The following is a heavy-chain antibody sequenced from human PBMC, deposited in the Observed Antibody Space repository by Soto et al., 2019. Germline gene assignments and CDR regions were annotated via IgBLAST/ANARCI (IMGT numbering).Heavy chain of an antibody. CDR2: IKSGGNT. J-gene: IGHJ6*02. CDR1: GFTVSTDW. Sequence: EVQLVESGGGLVQPGGSLRLSCAASGFTVSTDWMYWVRQAPGKGLEWVSLIKSGGNTYYADSVEGRFTISRDNSKNTVYLQMNSLRAEDTAVYYCVRENYDYGMDVWGQGTTVTVSS. CDR3: VRENYDYGMDV. D-gene: IGHD3-3*01. V-gene: IGHV3-66*01.